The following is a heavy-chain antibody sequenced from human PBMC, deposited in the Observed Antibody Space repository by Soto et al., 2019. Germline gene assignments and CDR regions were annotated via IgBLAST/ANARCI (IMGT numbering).Heavy chain of an antibody. D-gene: IGHD4-17*01. CDR2: ITGSGAVT. CDR3: GKDPNGDHFGAFDF. CDR1: GFSFASYA. Sequence: EVQFLESGGGVVRPGGSLRLSCVASGFSFASYAMTWVRQSPGKGLEWLACITGSGAVTSYADYVRGRFTISRDTSKNTLYLQVDSLRADDTAVYYCGKDPNGDHFGAFDFWGQGTTVIVSS. J-gene: IGHJ3*01. V-gene: IGHV3-23*01.